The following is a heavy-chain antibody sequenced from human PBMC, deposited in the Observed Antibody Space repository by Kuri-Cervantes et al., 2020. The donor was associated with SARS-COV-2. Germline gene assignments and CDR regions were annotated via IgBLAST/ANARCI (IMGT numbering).Heavy chain of an antibody. V-gene: IGHV1-69*05. CDR2: IIPIFGTA. CDR1: GYTFIRYG. D-gene: IGHD6-6*01. CDR3: ARGGWTTQSSSAVGSYXXYYMDV. J-gene: IGHJ6*03. Sequence: SVKVSCKASGYTFIRYGISWVRQAPGQGLEWMGGIIPIFGTANYAQKFQGRVTITTDESTSTAYMELSSLRSEDTAVYYCARGGWTTQSSSAVGSYXXYYMDVWGKGTTVTVSS.